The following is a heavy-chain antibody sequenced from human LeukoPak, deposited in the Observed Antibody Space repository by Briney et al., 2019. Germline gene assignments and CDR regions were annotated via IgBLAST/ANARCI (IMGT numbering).Heavy chain of an antibody. CDR2: ISGSGGST. Sequence: PGGTLRLSCAASGFTFSSYGMSWVRQAPGKGLEWVSAISGSGGSTYYADSVKGRFTISRDNAKNSLYLQMNSLRAEDTAVYYCARDVVVPAAGYYYYYYYMDVWGKGTTVTISS. J-gene: IGHJ6*03. D-gene: IGHD2-2*01. CDR3: ARDVVVPAAGYYYYYYYMDV. V-gene: IGHV3-23*01. CDR1: GFTFSSYG.